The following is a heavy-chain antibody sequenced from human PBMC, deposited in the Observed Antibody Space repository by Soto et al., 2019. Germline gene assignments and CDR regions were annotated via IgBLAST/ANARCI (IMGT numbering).Heavy chain of an antibody. CDR3: AKSMIVVPGEFDY. Sequence: GGSLRLSCAASGFTFSSYGMHWVRQAPGKGLEWVAVIWYDGSNKYYADSVKGRFTISRDNSKNTLYLQMNSLRAEDTAVYYCAKSMIVVPGEFDYWGQGTLVTVSS. J-gene: IGHJ4*02. CDR2: IWYDGSNK. V-gene: IGHV3-33*06. CDR1: GFTFSSYG. D-gene: IGHD3-22*01.